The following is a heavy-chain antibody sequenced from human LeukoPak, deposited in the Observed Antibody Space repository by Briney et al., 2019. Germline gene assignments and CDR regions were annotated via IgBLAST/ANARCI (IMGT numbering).Heavy chain of an antibody. CDR2: LVPILNMG. Sequence: ASVKVSCKASGDSFSSDVINWVRQAPGQGPEWMGRLVPILNMGNYAERFQDRITLTADTSTSTAYMELSSLTSEDTAVYYCATRTPLIYFDVFDIWGRGTLVTVSS. D-gene: IGHD3-16*01. J-gene: IGHJ3*02. CDR1: GDSFSSDV. V-gene: IGHV1-69*04. CDR3: ATRTPLIYFDVFDI.